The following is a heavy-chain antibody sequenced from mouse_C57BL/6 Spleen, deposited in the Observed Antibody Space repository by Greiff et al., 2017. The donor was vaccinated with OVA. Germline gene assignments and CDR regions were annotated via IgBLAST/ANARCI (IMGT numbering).Heavy chain of an antibody. J-gene: IGHJ2*01. CDR1: GYTFTSYW. V-gene: IGHV1-64*01. Sequence: VQLQQSGAELVKPGASVKLSCKASGYTFTSYWMHWVKQRPGQGLEWIGMIHPNSGSTNYNEKFKSKATLTVDKSSSTAYMQLSSLTSEDSAVYYCAREIEFITTVVAPFDYWGQGTTLTVSS. D-gene: IGHD1-1*01. CDR2: IHPNSGST. CDR3: AREIEFITTVVAPFDY.